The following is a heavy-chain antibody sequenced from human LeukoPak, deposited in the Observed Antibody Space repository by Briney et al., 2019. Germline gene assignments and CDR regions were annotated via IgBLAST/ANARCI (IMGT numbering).Heavy chain of an antibody. CDR1: GFTFSSYG. CDR2: ISYDGSNK. Sequence: GRSLRLSCAASGFTFSSYGMHWVRQAPGKGLEWVAVISYDGSNKYYADSVKGRFTISRDNSKNTLYLQMNSLRAEDTAVYYCAKDNSPRYYYDSSGYYSPPDYWGQGTLVTVSS. D-gene: IGHD3-22*01. J-gene: IGHJ4*02. CDR3: AKDNSPRYYYDSSGYYSPPDY. V-gene: IGHV3-30*18.